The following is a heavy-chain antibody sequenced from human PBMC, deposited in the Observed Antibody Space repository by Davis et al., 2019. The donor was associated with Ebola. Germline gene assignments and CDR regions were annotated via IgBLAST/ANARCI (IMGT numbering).Heavy chain of an antibody. CDR3: ARLVYDYVGGSPTSWFDP. D-gene: IGHD3-16*01. V-gene: IGHV4-39*01. CDR1: GGSISSSSYY. CDR2: INDGGNS. J-gene: IGHJ5*02. Sequence: MPSETLSLTCTVSGGSISSSSYYWGWIRPLPGMGLEWIGSINDGGNSFYNPSLESRVTISVDTSKNEFSLKVPSVTAADTGVYYCARLVYDYVGGSPTSWFDPWGQGTRVTVS.